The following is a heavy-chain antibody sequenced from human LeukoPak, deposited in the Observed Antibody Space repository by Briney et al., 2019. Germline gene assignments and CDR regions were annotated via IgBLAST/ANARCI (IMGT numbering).Heavy chain of an antibody. Sequence: GGSLRLSCAASGFTFRDAWMTWVRQAPGKGLEWVGRIRSKTDGGTTDYAVSVQGRFTISRDDSKNTLYLQMNSLRAEDTAVYYCAKDPNGDYVGAFDSWGQGTMVTVSS. CDR1: GFTFRDAW. D-gene: IGHD4-17*01. CDR2: IRSKTDGGTT. V-gene: IGHV3-15*01. J-gene: IGHJ3*02. CDR3: AKDPNGDYVGAFDS.